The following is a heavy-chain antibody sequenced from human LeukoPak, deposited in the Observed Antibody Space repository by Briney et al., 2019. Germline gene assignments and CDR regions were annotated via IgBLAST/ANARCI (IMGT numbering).Heavy chain of an antibody. D-gene: IGHD6-13*01. CDR3: ARASIAAAGKFDY. J-gene: IGHJ4*02. CDR2: IWYDGSNK. V-gene: IGHV3-33*01. CDR1: GFTFSSCG. Sequence: PGGSLRLSCAASGFTFSSCGMHWVRQAPGKGLEWVAVIWYDGSNKYYADSVKGRFTISRDNSKNTLYLQMNSLRAEDTAVYYCARASIAAAGKFDYWGQGTLVTVSS.